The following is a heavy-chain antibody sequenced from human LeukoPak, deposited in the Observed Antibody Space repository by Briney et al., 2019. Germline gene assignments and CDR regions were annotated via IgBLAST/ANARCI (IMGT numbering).Heavy chain of an antibody. D-gene: IGHD1-26*01. V-gene: IGHV1-18*04. J-gene: IGHJ4*02. Sequence: AASVKVSCKASGYTFTGYYMHWVRQAPGQGLEWMGWISAYNGNTNYAQKLQGRVTMTTDTSTSTAYMELRSLRSDDTAVYYCARAYRIVGPPDFDYWGQGTLVTVSS. CDR2: ISAYNGNT. CDR1: GYTFTGYY. CDR3: ARAYRIVGPPDFDY.